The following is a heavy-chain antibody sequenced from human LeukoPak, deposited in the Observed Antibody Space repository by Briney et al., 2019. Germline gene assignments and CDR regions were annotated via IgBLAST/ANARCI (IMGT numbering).Heavy chain of an antibody. J-gene: IGHJ5*02. V-gene: IGHV1-2*02. CDR2: INPNSGGT. Sequence: ASVKVSCKASGYTFTGYYMHWVRQAPGQGLEWMGWINPNSGGTNYAQKFQGRVTMTRDTSISTAYMELSRLRSDDTAVYCCASFKQVGYSYGYQWFDPWGQGTLVTVSS. D-gene: IGHD5-18*01. CDR1: GYTFTGYY. CDR3: ASFKQVGYSYGYQWFDP.